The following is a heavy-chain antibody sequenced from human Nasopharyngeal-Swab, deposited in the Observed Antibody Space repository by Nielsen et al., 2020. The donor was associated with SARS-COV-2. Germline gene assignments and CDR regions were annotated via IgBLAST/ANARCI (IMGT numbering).Heavy chain of an antibody. CDR2: ISSSSSTI. Sequence: GESLKISCAASGFTFSSYSMNWVRQAPGKGLEWVSYISSSSSTIYYADSVTGRFTISRDNAKNSLYLQMNSLRAEDTAVYYCASLYSSSWPWGQGTLVTVSS. CDR3: ASLYSSSWP. V-gene: IGHV3-48*04. D-gene: IGHD6-13*01. CDR1: GFTFSSYS. J-gene: IGHJ5*02.